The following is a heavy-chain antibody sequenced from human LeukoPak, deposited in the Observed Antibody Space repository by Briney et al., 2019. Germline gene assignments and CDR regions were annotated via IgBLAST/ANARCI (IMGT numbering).Heavy chain of an antibody. V-gene: IGHV1-18*01. Sequence: ASVKVSCKASVYTFTSYGISWVRQAPGQGLEWMGWISAYNDEINHAQRLQGRVTMTTDTSTSTAHMELRTPRSDDTAVYYCARDADSITYGMDIWGRGTTVTVSS. CDR1: VYTFTSYG. CDR2: ISAYNDEI. J-gene: IGHJ6*02. D-gene: IGHD3-10*01. CDR3: ARDADSITYGMDI.